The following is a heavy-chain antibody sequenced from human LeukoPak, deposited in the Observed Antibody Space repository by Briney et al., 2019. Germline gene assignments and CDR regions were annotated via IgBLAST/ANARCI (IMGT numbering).Heavy chain of an antibody. CDR1: GGTFSSYA. J-gene: IGHJ4*02. Sequence: SVKVSCKASGGTFSSYAISWVRQAPGQGLEWMGGIIPIFGTANYAQKFQGRVTITADESTSTACMELSSLRSEDTAVYYCARGRDSSGYYYYYFDYWGQGTLVPVSS. V-gene: IGHV1-69*13. D-gene: IGHD3-22*01. CDR3: ARGRDSSGYYYYYFDY. CDR2: IIPIFGTA.